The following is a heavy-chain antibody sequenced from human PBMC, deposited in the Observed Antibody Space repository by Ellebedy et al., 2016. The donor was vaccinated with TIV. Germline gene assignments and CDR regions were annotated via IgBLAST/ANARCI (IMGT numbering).Heavy chain of an antibody. V-gene: IGHV3-49*03. CDR3: ARDPGIAVAGLPNYFDY. CDR2: IRSKAYRGTT. J-gene: IGHJ4*02. Sequence: GGSLRLSXTASGFTFGDYALSWFRQAPGKGLECVGFIRSKAYRGTTEYAASLKGRFTISRDDSKSIAYLQMNSLKTEDTAVHYCARDPGIAVAGLPNYFDYWGQGALVTVSS. D-gene: IGHD6-19*01. CDR1: GFTFGDYA.